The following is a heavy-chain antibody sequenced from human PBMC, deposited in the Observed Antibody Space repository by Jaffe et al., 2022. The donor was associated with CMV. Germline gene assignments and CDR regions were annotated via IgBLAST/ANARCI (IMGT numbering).Heavy chain of an antibody. CDR3: ARHRTTSSWNPPYY. CDR1: GYTFTNYW. Sequence: EVQLVQSGAEVKKPGESLKISCKGSGYTFTNYWIGWVRQMPGKGLEWMGIIHPGDSETRYSPSFQGQVTISADKSISTAYLQWSSLKASDTAMYYCARHRTTSSWNPPYYWGQGTLVTVSS. D-gene: IGHD1-1*01. CDR2: IHPGDSET. V-gene: IGHV5-51*01. J-gene: IGHJ4*02.